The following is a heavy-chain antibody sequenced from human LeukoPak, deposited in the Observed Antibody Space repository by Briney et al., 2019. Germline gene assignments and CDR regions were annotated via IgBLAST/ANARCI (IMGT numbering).Heavy chain of an antibody. V-gene: IGHV4-34*01. CDR2: INHSGST. J-gene: IGHJ5*02. CDR3: ARVRAGCSSTSCYLDP. D-gene: IGHD2-2*01. Sequence: SETLSLTCAVYGGSFSGYYWSWIRQPPGKGLEWIGEINHSGSTNYNPSLKSRVTISVDTSRNQFSLKLSSVTAADTAIYYCARVRAGCSSTSCYLDPWGQGTLVTVSS. CDR1: GGSFSGYY.